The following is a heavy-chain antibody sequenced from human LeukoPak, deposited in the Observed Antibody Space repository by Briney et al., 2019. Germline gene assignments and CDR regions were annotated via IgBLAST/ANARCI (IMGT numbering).Heavy chain of an antibody. V-gene: IGHV3-33*01. CDR3: TRGSLSSYYFDY. J-gene: IGHJ4*02. CDR2: IWYDGSNK. D-gene: IGHD3-9*01. CDR1: GFTFSSYG. Sequence: GRSLRLSCAASGFTFSSYGMHWVRQAPGKGLEWVAVIWYDGSNKYYADSVKGRFTISRDNSKNTLYLQMNSLRAEDTAVYYCTRGSLSSYYFDYWGQGTLVTVPS.